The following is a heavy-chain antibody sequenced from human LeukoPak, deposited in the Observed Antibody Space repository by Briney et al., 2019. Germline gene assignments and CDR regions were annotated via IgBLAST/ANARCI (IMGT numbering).Heavy chain of an antibody. CDR1: GGSISSYY. D-gene: IGHD2-15*01. Sequence: KPSETLSLTCAVSGGSISSYYWSCLRRPAGKGRESIGRFYTSGSTNYNPSLHSPVIMSVDTAKNQFSLKLTSVTAADKAVYYCATSSSIPNCSGDICYSRDTFDIWGQGTMVTVSS. V-gene: IGHV4-4*07. CDR2: FYTSGST. CDR3: ATSSSIPNCSGDICYSRDTFDI. J-gene: IGHJ3*02.